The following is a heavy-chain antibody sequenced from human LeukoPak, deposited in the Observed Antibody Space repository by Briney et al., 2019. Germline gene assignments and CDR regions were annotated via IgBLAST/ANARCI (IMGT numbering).Heavy chain of an antibody. J-gene: IGHJ3*02. Sequence: PGGSLRLSCAASGFTFSDYYMTWVRQAPGKGLEWVANIKQDGSEKYYVDSVKGRFTISRDNAKNSLYLQMNSLRAEDTAVYYCAGWETYSSSWLGAFDIWGQGTMVTVSS. CDR3: AGWETYSSSWLGAFDI. V-gene: IGHV3-7*05. CDR2: IKQDGSEK. D-gene: IGHD6-13*01. CDR1: GFTFSDYY.